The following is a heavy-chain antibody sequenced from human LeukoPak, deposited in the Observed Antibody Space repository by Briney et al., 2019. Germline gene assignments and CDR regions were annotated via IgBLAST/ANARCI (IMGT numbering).Heavy chain of an antibody. CDR1: GFTFSSYA. D-gene: IGHD2-15*01. CDR2: ISYDGSNK. CDR3: AKDLGSGIFDY. J-gene: IGHJ4*02. Sequence: PGGSLRLSCAASGFTFSSYAMHWVRQAPGKGLEWVAVISYDGSNKYYADSVKGRFTISRDNSKNTLYLQMNSLRAEDTAVYYCAKDLGSGIFDYWGQGTLVTVSS. V-gene: IGHV3-30-3*01.